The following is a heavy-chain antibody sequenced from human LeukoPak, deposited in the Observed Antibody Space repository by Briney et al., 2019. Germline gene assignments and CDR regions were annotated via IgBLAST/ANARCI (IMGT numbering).Heavy chain of an antibody. CDR1: GFTFDDYG. D-gene: IGHD6-13*01. Sequence: PGGSLRLSCAASGFTFDDYGMSWVRQAPGKGLEWVSGINWKGGRTGYADSVKGRFTISRDNSKNTLYLQMNSLRAEDTAVYYCASDSSGYSDYAFDIWGQGTMVTVSS. CDR2: INWKGGRT. CDR3: ASDSSGYSDYAFDI. V-gene: IGHV3-20*04. J-gene: IGHJ3*02.